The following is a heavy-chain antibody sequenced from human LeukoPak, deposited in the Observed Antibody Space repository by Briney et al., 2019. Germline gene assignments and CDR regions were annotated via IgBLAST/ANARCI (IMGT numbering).Heavy chain of an antibody. CDR1: GFTFSNYG. CDR3: ARVVTVAWSERRPGYFYMDV. J-gene: IGHJ6*03. D-gene: IGHD1-1*01. V-gene: IGHV3-21*01. CDR2: TSSTGSYI. Sequence: GGSLRLSCAASGFTFSNYGMNWVRQAPGKGLEWVASTSSTGSYIYYADSGKGRFTISRDNAKKSLYLQMNSLRAEDTAVYYCARVVTVAWSERRPGYFYMDVWGKGTTVTVSS.